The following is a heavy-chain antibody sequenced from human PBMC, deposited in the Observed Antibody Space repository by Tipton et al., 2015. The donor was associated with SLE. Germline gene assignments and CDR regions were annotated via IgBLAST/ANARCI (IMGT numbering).Heavy chain of an antibody. D-gene: IGHD3-22*01. V-gene: IGHV4-61*08. CDR1: GVSVRSGENI. CDR3: ARRRYYDTSRSYA. Sequence: LVKPTQTLSLTCTVSGVSVRSGENIWNWIRQPPGKGLEWIGYNHYTGGTNYNPSLKSRVTISIDTTKNQFSLNLTSVTAADTAVYYCARRRYYDTSRSYAWGQGILVTVSS. J-gene: IGHJ5*02. CDR2: NHYTGGT.